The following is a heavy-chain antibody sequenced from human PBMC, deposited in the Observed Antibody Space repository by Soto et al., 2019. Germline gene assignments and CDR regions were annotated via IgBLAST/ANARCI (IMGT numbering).Heavy chain of an antibody. CDR2: IYHTGST. J-gene: IGHJ4*02. CDR3: ARATGTLRSRNCDY. V-gene: IGHV4-31*03. D-gene: IGHD1-1*01. Sequence: TLSLTCSPSGGSISTVGHYWTWVRQPPGKGLEWIGSIYHTGSTYYSKSLRSRLTMSVGTSKSQFSLRLSSVTAADTAVYYCARATGTLRSRNCDYWGQGSLVTVSS. CDR1: GGSISTVGHY.